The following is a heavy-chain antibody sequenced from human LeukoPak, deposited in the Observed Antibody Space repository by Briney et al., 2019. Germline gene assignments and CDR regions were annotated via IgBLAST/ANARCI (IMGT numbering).Heavy chain of an antibody. Sequence: GGSLRLSCAASGFTFSSYAMSWVRQAPGKGLEWVSGIGGSGGTTYYADSVKGRFTISRDNSENTLYLQMNSLRAEDTAVYYCARRVAGYFDYWGQGTLVTVSS. D-gene: IGHD6-19*01. J-gene: IGHJ4*02. CDR2: IGGSGGTT. CDR3: ARRVAGYFDY. V-gene: IGHV3-23*01. CDR1: GFTFSSYA.